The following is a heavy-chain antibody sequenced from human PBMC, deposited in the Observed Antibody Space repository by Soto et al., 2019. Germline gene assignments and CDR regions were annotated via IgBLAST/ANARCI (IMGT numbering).Heavy chain of an antibody. Sequence: SETLSLTCTVSGGSISSYYCSWIRQPPGKGLEWIGYIYYSGSTNYNPSLKSRVTISVDTSKNQFSLKLSSVTAADTAVYYCARRTTLTNSYGGYDYYYYYMDVWGKGTTVTVSS. D-gene: IGHD5-12*01. CDR2: IYYSGST. CDR3: ARRTTLTNSYGGYDYYYYYMDV. J-gene: IGHJ6*03. CDR1: GGSISSYY. V-gene: IGHV4-59*08.